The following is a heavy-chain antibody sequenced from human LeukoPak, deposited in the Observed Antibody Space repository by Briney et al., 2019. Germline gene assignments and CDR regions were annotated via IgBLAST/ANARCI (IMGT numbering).Heavy chain of an antibody. CDR1: GGSISSSSYY. J-gene: IGHJ3*02. Sequence: SSETLSLTCTVSGGSISSSSYYWGWIRQPPGKGLEWIGSIYYGGSTYYNPSLKSRVTISVDTSKNQFSLKLSSMTAADTAVYYCARAGYYYDSSGYYYSGGGAFDIWGQGTMVTVSS. CDR2: IYYGGST. V-gene: IGHV4-39*07. CDR3: ARAGYYYDSSGYYYSGGGAFDI. D-gene: IGHD3-22*01.